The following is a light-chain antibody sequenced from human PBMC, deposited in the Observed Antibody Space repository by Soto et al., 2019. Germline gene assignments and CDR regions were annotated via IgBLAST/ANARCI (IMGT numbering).Light chain of an antibody. CDR1: QSVSSY. J-gene: IGKJ4*01. CDR2: DAS. Sequence: EIVLTQSPPTLSFSPGERATLYCRASQSVSSYLAWYQQKPGQAPRLLIYDASHRATGIPARFSGSGSGTDFTLTISSLEPEDFAVYYCQQRSNWPLAFGGGTKVEIK. CDR3: QQRSNWPLA. V-gene: IGKV3-11*01.